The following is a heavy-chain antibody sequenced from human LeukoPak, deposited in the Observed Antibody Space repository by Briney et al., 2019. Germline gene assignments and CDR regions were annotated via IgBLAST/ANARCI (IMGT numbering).Heavy chain of an antibody. J-gene: IGHJ4*02. D-gene: IGHD2-2*01. CDR3: AAYAHQLAFHN. CDR1: GGPITSYY. Sequence: PETLSLTCSVSGGPITSYYWSWIRQPAGKGLEWIGRIYTSGSTTYNPSLKSRLTMSVDNSSTETSLKVNTVTVADTAADYCAAYAHQLAFHNWGQGTPVTVSS. CDR2: IYTSGST. V-gene: IGHV4-4*07.